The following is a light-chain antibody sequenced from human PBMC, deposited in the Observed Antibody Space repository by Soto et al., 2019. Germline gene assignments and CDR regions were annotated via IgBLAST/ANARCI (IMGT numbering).Light chain of an antibody. CDR1: QSVGSTY. CDR2: GAS. V-gene: IGKV3D-20*02. CDR3: QQCNDWPWT. J-gene: IGKJ1*01. Sequence: EVVLTQSPGTLSLSPGERATLSCRASQSVGSTYLAWYQQKPGQAPRLLIYGASSRATGIPDRFSGSGSGTDFTLTISRLEPEDFAVYYCQQCNDWPWTFGQGTKVDIK.